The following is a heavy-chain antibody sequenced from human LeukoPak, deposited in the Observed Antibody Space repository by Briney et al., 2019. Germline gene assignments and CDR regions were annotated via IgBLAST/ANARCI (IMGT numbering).Heavy chain of an antibody. CDR2: INRDGSST. V-gene: IGHV3-74*01. Sequence: PGGSLRLSCEASGFTFSTYWMHWVRQAPGKGLVWVSRINRDGSSTNYADSVKGRFTISRDNAKNTVYLQMNSLSAEDTAMYYCARPLSGTTDFDYWGQGTLVTVSS. CDR3: ARPLSGTTDFDY. J-gene: IGHJ4*02. CDR1: GFTFSTYW. D-gene: IGHD1-20*01.